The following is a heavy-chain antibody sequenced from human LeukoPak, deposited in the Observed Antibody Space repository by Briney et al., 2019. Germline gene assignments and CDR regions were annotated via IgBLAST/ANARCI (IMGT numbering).Heavy chain of an antibody. CDR2: ISGSGDNT. CDR3: AKGRGTAVTSAANY. J-gene: IGHJ4*02. D-gene: IGHD4-17*01. V-gene: IGHV3-23*01. CDR1: GFTFSSYA. Sequence: QPGGSLRLSCAASGFTFSSYAMSWVRQAPGKGLEWVSRISGSGDNTCYADSVKDRFSISRDNSKTTVSLQMNSLRAEDTAVYYCAKGRGTAVTSAANYWGQGTLVTVSS.